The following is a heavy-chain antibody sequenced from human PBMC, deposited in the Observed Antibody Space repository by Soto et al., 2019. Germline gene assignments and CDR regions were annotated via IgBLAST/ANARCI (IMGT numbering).Heavy chain of an antibody. CDR1: GYTFTSYG. J-gene: IGHJ6*04. D-gene: IGHD3-10*01. CDR3: ARNYVLLWFGEPRMDV. V-gene: IGHV1-18*04. Sequence: GASVKVSCKASGYTFTSYGISWVRQAPGQGLEWMGWISAYNGNTNYAQKLQGRVTMTTDTSTSTAYMELRSLRSDDTAVYYCARNYVLLWFGEPRMDVWGKGPTVTVSS. CDR2: ISAYNGNT.